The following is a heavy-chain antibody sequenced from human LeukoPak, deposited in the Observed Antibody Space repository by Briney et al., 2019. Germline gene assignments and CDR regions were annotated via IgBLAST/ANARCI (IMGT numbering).Heavy chain of an antibody. J-gene: IGHJ4*02. D-gene: IGHD6-13*01. V-gene: IGHV3-53*01. Sequence: GGSLRLSCAASGFTVSSNYMSWVRQAPGKGLEWVSVIYSGGSTYYADSVKGRFTISRDNSKNTLYLQMNSLRAEDTAVYYRARGSSSSGPIGYWGQGTLVTVSS. CDR3: ARGSSSSGPIGY. CDR2: IYSGGST. CDR1: GFTVSSNY.